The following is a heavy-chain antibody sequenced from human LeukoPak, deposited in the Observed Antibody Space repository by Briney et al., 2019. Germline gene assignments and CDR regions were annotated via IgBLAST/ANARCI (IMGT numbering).Heavy chain of an antibody. D-gene: IGHD3-10*01. CDR1: GFTFSSYA. J-gene: IGHJ4*02. CDR3: AKRDYYGSGSYYNWGGSDY. CDR2: ISGSGGST. Sequence: TGGSLRLSCAASGFTFSSYAMSWVRQAPGKGLEWVSAISGSGGSTYYADSVKGRFTISRDNSKNTLYLQMNSLKAEDTAVYYCAKRDYYGSGSYYNWGGSDYWGQGTLVTVSS. V-gene: IGHV3-23*01.